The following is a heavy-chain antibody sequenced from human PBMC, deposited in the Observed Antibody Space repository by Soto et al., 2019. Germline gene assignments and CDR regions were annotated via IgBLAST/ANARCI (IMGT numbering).Heavy chain of an antibody. J-gene: IGHJ4*02. CDR1: GGSISSGGYY. CDR2: IYYSGST. CDR3: ARADTLGTADY. V-gene: IGHV4-31*03. Sequence: SETLSLTCTVSGGSISSGGYYWSWIRQHPGKGLEWIGYIYYSGSTYYNPSLKSRVTISVETSKSQFSLKLSSVTAADTAVYYCARADTLGTADYWGQGTLVTVSS. D-gene: IGHD7-27*01.